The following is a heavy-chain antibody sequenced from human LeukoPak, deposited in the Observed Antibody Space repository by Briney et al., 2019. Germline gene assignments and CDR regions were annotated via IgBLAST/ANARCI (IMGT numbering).Heavy chain of an antibody. CDR2: VYSGDRT. V-gene: IGHV3-66*01. CDR3: ARDGQGTTYATFDY. D-gene: IGHD1-1*01. CDR1: GFTFSSYW. J-gene: IGHJ4*01. Sequence: SGGSLRLSCAASGFTFSSYWMSWVRQAPGKGLEWVSVVYSGDRTHYADSVKGRFTISRDNSKNTLYLQMNSLRAEDTAVYYCARDGQGTTYATFDYWGQGTLVTVSS.